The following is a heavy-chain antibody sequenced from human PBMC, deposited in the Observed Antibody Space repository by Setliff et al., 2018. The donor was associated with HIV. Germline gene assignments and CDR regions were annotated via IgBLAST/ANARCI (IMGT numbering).Heavy chain of an antibody. CDR3: ARVARGGHSSRWYYFDY. CDR2: IYTSGST. D-gene: IGHD6-13*01. J-gene: IGHJ4*02. Sequence: SETLSLTCTVSGGSISSGSYYWSWIRQPAGKRLEWIGRIYTSGSTKYNTSLKSRVTISVDTSKNQFSLKVSSVTAADTAVYYCARVARGGHSSRWYYFDYWGQGTLVTVSS. V-gene: IGHV4-61*02. CDR1: GGSISSGSYY.